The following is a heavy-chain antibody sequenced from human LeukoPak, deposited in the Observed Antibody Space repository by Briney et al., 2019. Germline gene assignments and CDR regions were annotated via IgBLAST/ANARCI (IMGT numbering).Heavy chain of an antibody. J-gene: IGHJ4*02. D-gene: IGHD4-23*01. Sequence: GGSLRLSCAASGFTFSSYGMHWVRQAPGKGLEWVAVISYDGSNKYYADSVKGRFTISRDNSKNTLYLQMNSLRAEDTAVYYCANLRWSNFDYWGQGTLVTVSS. CDR1: GFTFSSYG. V-gene: IGHV3-30*18. CDR2: ISYDGSNK. CDR3: ANLRWSNFDY.